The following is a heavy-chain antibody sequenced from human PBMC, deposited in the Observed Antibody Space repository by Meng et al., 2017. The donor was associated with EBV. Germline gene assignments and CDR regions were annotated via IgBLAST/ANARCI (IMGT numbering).Heavy chain of an antibody. D-gene: IGHD6-19*01. CDR3: ARVGIAVAGTGDY. Sequence: VQLVQSGAEGKKPGASGKVSCKASGYTFTGYYMHWVRQAPGQGLEWMGRINPNSGGTNYAQKFQGRVTMTRDTSISTAYMELSRLRSDDTAVYYCARVGIAVAGTGDYWGQGTLVTVSS. V-gene: IGHV1-2*06. J-gene: IGHJ4*02. CDR1: GYTFTGYY. CDR2: INPNSGGT.